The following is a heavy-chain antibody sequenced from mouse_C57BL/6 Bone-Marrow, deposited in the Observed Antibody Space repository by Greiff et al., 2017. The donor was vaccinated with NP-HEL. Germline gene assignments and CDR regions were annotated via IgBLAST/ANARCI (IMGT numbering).Heavy chain of an antibody. CDR2: IDPSDSYT. CDR3: ARYGALAY. CDR1: GYTFTSYW. V-gene: IGHV1-69*01. Sequence: QVQLQQPGAELVMPGASVKLSCKASGYTFTSYWMHWVKQRPGQGLEWIGEIDPSDSYTNYNQKLKGKSTLTVDKSSSTAYMQLSSLTSEDSAVYYCARYGALAYWGQGTLVTVSA. J-gene: IGHJ3*01. D-gene: IGHD1-1*01.